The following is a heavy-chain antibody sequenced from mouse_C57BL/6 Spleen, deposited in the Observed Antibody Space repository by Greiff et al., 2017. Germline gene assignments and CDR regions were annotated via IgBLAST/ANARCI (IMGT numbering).Heavy chain of an antibody. CDR2: IYPGDGDT. D-gene: IGHD1-1*01. CDR3: ARGSSYSYYYAMDY. CDR1: GYAFSSYW. Sequence: QVTLKESGAELVKPGASVKISCKASGYAFSSYWLNWVKQRPGKGLEWIGQIYPGDGDTNYNGKFKGKATLTADKSSSTAYMQLSSLTSEGSAVYFCARGSSYSYYYAMDYWGQGTSVTVSS. V-gene: IGHV1-80*01. J-gene: IGHJ4*01.